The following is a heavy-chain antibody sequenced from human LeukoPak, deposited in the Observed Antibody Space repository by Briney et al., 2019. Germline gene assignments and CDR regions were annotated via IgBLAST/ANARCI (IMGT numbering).Heavy chain of an antibody. V-gene: IGHV3-15*01. CDR2: IKSKTDGGTT. CDR1: GFTFSNAW. Sequence: PGGSLRLSCAASGFTFSNAWMSRVRQAPGKGLEWVGRIKSKTDGGTTDYAAPVKGRFTISRDDSKNTLYLQMNSLKTEDTAVYYCTTGDFWSGYYTDWGQGTLVTVSS. CDR3: TTGDFWSGYYTD. J-gene: IGHJ4*02. D-gene: IGHD3-3*01.